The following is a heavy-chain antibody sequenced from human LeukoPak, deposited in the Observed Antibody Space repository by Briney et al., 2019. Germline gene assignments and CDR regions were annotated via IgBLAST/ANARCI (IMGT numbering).Heavy chain of an antibody. V-gene: IGHV3-48*03. Sequence: GGSLRLSCAASGFTFSSYEMNWVRQAPGKGLEWVSYISSSGSTIYYADSVKGRFTISRDNAKNSLYLQMNSLRAEDTAVYYCAREYYYGSGRYSRAFDIWGQGTMVTVSS. CDR3: AREYYYGSGRYSRAFDI. CDR2: ISSSGSTI. CDR1: GFTFSSYE. J-gene: IGHJ3*02. D-gene: IGHD3-10*01.